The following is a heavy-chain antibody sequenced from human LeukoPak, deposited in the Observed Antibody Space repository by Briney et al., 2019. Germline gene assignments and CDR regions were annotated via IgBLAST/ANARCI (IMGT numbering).Heavy chain of an antibody. D-gene: IGHD2-15*01. J-gene: IGHJ4*02. Sequence: GGSLRPSSSVSVFTFTSYGMHSVSPATGTALETVTAIGRYGGSTYYADSVKGRFTISRNNSKNTLYLQMSSLRAEDTAVYYCVKEDCSGGSCYPDYWGQGTLVTVSS. CDR3: VKEDCSGGSCYPDY. CDR1: VFTFTSYG. V-gene: IGHV3-64D*06. CDR2: IGRYGGST.